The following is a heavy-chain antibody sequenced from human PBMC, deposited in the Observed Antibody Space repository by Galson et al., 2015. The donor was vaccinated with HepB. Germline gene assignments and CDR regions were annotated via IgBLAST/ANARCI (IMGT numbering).Heavy chain of an antibody. Sequence: SLRLSCATSGFTFSLYAMHWVRQAPGKGLEWVAVIWYDGSDKSYADSVKGRFTISRDNSKNTLSLQMNSLRAEDTAVYYCVRDHGYNYLRNFDYWGQGTLVTVSS. CDR3: VRDHGYNYLRNFDY. CDR1: GFTFSLYA. J-gene: IGHJ4*02. D-gene: IGHD5-24*01. CDR2: IWYDGSDK. V-gene: IGHV3-33*01.